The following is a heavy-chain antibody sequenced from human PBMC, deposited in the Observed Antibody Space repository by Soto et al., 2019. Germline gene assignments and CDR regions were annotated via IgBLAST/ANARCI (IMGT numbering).Heavy chain of an antibody. CDR3: ARGSCSGGSCYRSPDYYYYYMDV. Sequence: ASVKVSCKASGYTFTSYDINWVRQATGQGLEWMGWMNPNSGNTGYAQKFQGRVTMTRNTSISTAYMELSSLRSEDTAVYYCARGSCSGGSCYRSPDYYYYYMDVWGKGTTVAV. V-gene: IGHV1-8*01. CDR1: GYTFTSYD. D-gene: IGHD2-15*01. J-gene: IGHJ6*03. CDR2: MNPNSGNT.